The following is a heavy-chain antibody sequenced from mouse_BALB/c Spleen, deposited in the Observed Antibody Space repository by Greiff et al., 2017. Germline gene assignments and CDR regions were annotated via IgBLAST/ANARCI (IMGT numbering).Heavy chain of an antibody. D-gene: IGHD1-1*01. CDR3: ARLLRYDY. Sequence: VQLQQSGPELVKPGASVKISCKASGYTFTDYYMNWVKQSHGKSLEWIGLVNPNNGGTSYNQKFKGKATLTVDKSSSTAYMELRSLTSEDSAVYYCARLLRYDYWGQGTTLTVSS. J-gene: IGHJ2*01. V-gene: IGHV1-26*01. CDR2: VNPNNGGT. CDR1: GYTFTDYY.